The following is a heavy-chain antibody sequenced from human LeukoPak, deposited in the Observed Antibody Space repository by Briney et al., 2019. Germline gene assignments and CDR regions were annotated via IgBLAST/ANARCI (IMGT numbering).Heavy chain of an antibody. CDR3: AKPRGGCSSTSCTSGGYYFDY. J-gene: IGHJ4*02. Sequence: GGSLRLSCAASGFTFSSYGMHWVRQAPGKGLEWVAVISYDGSNKYYADSVKGRFTISRDNSKNTLYLQMNSLRAEDTAVYYCAKPRGGCSSTSCTSGGYYFDYWGQGTLVTVSS. CDR2: ISYDGSNK. D-gene: IGHD2-2*01. V-gene: IGHV3-30*18. CDR1: GFTFSSYG.